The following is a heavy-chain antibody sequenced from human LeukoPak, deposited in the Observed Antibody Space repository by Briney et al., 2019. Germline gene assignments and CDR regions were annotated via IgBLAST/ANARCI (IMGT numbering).Heavy chain of an antibody. V-gene: IGHV3-64*01. D-gene: IGHD5-24*01. J-gene: IGHJ4*02. Sequence: GGSLRLSCAASGFTFSSYAMHWVRQAPGKGLEYVSAIGSNWGSTYYANSVKGRFTISRDNSKNTLYLQMGSLRAEDMAVYYCARGRWLQSRPIDYWGQGTLVTVSS. CDR3: ARGRWLQSRPIDY. CDR2: IGSNWGST. CDR1: GFTFSSYA.